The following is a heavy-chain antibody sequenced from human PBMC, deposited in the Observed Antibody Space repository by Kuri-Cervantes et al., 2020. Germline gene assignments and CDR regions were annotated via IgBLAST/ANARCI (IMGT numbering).Heavy chain of an antibody. D-gene: IGHD2-2*01. CDR1: GFTFDDYA. V-gene: IGHV3-9*01. CDR2: INWNSGSI. Sequence: GGSLRLSCAASGFTFDDYAMHWVRQAPGKGLEWVSGINWNSGSIGYADSVKGRFTISRDNAKNSLYLQMNSLRAEDTALYYCAKGFTPAMIRGAFGIWGQGTMVTVSS. CDR3: AKGFTPAMIRGAFGI. J-gene: IGHJ3*02.